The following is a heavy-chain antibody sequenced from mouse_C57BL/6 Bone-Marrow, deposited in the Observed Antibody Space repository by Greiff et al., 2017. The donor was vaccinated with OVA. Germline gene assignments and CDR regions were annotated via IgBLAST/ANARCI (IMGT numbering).Heavy chain of an antibody. CDR2: IDPSDSYT. CDR3: ASNYYGSSYWYFDV. Sequence: VQLQQPGAELVRPGTSVKLSCKASGYTFTSYWMHWVKQRPGQGLEWIGVIDPSDSYTNYNQKFKGKATLTVDTSSSTAYMQLISLTSEDSAVYYCASNYYGSSYWYFDVWGTGTTVTVSS. CDR1: GYTFTSYW. J-gene: IGHJ1*03. D-gene: IGHD1-1*01. V-gene: IGHV1-59*01.